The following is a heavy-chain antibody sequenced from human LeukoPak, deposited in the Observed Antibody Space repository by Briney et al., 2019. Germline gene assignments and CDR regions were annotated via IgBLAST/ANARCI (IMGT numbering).Heavy chain of an antibody. J-gene: IGHJ3*02. D-gene: IGHD5-18*01. Sequence: PGGSLRLSCAASGFTFSSYSMNWVRQAPGKGLEWVSSISSSSYIYYADSVKGRFTISRDNAKNSLYLQMNSLRAEDTAVYYCARSDTAMTPRAFDIWGQGTMVTVSS. CDR3: ARSDTAMTPRAFDI. CDR1: GFTFSSYS. V-gene: IGHV3-21*01. CDR2: ISSSSYI.